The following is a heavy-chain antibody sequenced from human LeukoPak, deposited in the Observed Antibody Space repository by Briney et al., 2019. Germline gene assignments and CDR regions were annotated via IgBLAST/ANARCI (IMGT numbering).Heavy chain of an antibody. CDR1: GGTFSSYA. CDR2: IIPIFGTA. CDR3: ARAVLRYFDWLLSNYYYGMDV. J-gene: IGHJ6*02. D-gene: IGHD3-9*01. V-gene: IGHV1-69*13. Sequence: SVKVSCKASGGTFSSYAISWVRQAPGQGLEWMGGIIPIFGTANYAQKFQGRVTITADESTSTAYMELSSLRSEDTAVYYCARAVLRYFDWLLSNYYYGMDVWGQGTTVTVSS.